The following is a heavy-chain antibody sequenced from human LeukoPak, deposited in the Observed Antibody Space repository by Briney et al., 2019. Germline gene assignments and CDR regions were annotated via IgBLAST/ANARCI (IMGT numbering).Heavy chain of an antibody. CDR3: AKDSPRIAAAGSHFAY. CDR1: GFTFSSYA. J-gene: IGHJ4*02. CDR2: ISGSGGST. Sequence: GGSLRLSCAASGFTFSSYAMSWVRQAPGKGLEWVSAISGSGGSTYYADSVKGRFTISRDNSKNTLYLQMNSLRAEDTAVYYCAKDSPRIAAAGSHFAYWGQGTLVTVSS. D-gene: IGHD6-13*01. V-gene: IGHV3-23*01.